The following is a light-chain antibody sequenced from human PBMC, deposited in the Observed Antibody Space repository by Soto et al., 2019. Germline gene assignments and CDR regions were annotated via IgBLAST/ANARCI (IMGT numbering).Light chain of an antibody. CDR3: QRYGSSVT. CDR2: GAS. J-gene: IGKJ4*01. Sequence: DSVLTQSPDTLSLSPGERATLSCRASQSVTNNYLAWYQQKPGQAPRLVMYGASSRATGIPDRFSGSGSGTDFTLTISRLEPEDFAVYYCQRYGSSVTFGGGTKVEVK. CDR1: QSVTNNY. V-gene: IGKV3-20*01.